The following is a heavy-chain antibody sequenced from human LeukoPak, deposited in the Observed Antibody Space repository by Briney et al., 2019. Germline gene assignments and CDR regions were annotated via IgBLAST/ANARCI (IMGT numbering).Heavy chain of an antibody. CDR3: ARVAPIYYCYYGMDV. D-gene: IGHD2-15*01. Sequence: SETLSLTCAVSGGSISSSNWWSWVRQPPGKGLEWIGQIYHSGSTNYNPSLKSRVTISVDTSKNQFSLKLSSVTAADTAVYYCARVAPIYYCYYGMDVWGQGTTVTVSS. CDR2: IYHSGST. CDR1: GGSISSSNW. J-gene: IGHJ6*02. V-gene: IGHV4-4*02.